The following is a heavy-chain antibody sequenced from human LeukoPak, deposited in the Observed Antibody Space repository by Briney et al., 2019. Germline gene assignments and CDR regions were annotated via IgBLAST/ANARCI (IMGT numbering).Heavy chain of an antibody. V-gene: IGHV4-34*01. J-gene: IGHJ4*02. CDR3: AKSGGSGLIDY. CDR1: GGSFSGYY. Sequence: SETLSLTCAVYGGSFSGYYWSWIRQPPGKGLEWIGEINHSGTTNYNPSLKSRVTISADTSKNQFSLKLSSVTAADTAVYYCAKSGGSGLIDYWGQGTLVTVSS. CDR2: INHSGTT. D-gene: IGHD1-26*01.